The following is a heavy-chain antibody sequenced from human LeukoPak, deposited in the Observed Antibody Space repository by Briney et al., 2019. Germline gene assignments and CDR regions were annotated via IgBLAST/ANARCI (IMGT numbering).Heavy chain of an antibody. V-gene: IGHV4-59*01. D-gene: IGHD3-10*01. CDR1: GGSISSYY. J-gene: IGHJ5*02. CDR3: AVDSVRGVLGFDP. CDR2: IYYSGST. Sequence: SETLSLTCTVSGGSISSYYWSWIRQPPGKGLEWIGYIYYSGSTNYNPSLKSRVTISVDTSKNQFSQKLSSVTAADTAVYYCAVDSVRGVLGFDPWGQGTLVTVSS.